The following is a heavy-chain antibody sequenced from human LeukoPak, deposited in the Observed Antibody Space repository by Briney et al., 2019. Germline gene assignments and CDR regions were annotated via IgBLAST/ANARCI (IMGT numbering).Heavy chain of an antibody. D-gene: IGHD3-10*01. CDR3: GGGHYYGSGSYNWFDP. Sequence: SETLSLTCTVSGGSISSYYWSWIRQPPGKGLEWIGYIYYSGSTNYNPSLKSRVTISVDTSKNQFSLKLSSVTAADTAVYYCGGGHYYGSGSYNWFDPWGQGTLVTVSS. V-gene: IGHV4-59*12. CDR2: IYYSGST. CDR1: GGSISSYY. J-gene: IGHJ5*02.